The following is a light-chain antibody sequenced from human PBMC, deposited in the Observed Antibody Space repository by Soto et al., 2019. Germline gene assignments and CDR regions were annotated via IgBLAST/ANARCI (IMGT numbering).Light chain of an antibody. Sequence: QYVLTQPASVSGSPGQSITISCTGTSSDIGGYNYVSWYQQHPGKAPKLLIYAVTSRPSGVSFRCSGSKSGNTASLTISGLQAEDEAYYYCCSYTSSTTYVFGPGTKLTVL. CDR1: SSDIGGYNY. J-gene: IGLJ1*01. V-gene: IGLV2-14*01. CDR2: AVT. CDR3: CSYTSSTTYV.